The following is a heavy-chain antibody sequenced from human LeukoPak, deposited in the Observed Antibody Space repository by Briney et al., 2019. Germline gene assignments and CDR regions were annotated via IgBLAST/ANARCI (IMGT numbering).Heavy chain of an antibody. D-gene: IGHD5-24*01. CDR1: GFTFSTYA. CDR2: ISASGDST. J-gene: IGHJ4*02. Sequence: GGPLRLSCAASGFTFSTYAMSWVRQAPGKGLEWVSAISASGDSTYYADSVKGRFTISRDNSKNTVFLQMNSLRAEDTAVYYCAEVLRRDGYNYIVYWGQGTLVTVSS. V-gene: IGHV3-23*01. CDR3: AEVLRRDGYNYIVY.